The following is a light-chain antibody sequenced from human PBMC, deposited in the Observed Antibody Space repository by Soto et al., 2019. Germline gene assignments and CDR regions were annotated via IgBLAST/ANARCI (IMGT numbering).Light chain of an antibody. CDR3: CSYAGSYTFE. CDR1: SNDVGGYNY. V-gene: IGLV2-11*01. CDR2: DVS. J-gene: IGLJ3*02. Sequence: QSALTQPRSVSGSPGQSVTISCTGTSNDVGGYNYVSWYQQHPGKAPKLMIYDVSKRPSGVPDRFSGSKSGNTASLTISGLQAEDEADYYCCSYAGSYTFEFGGGTKLTVL.